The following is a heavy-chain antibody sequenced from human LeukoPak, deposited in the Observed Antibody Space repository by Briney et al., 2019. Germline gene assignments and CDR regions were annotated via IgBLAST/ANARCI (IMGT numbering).Heavy chain of an antibody. J-gene: IGHJ4*02. CDR2: IYYSGST. V-gene: IGHV4-39*01. CDR1: GVSISSSSYY. CDR3: ARPTMVLLPAFSFNY. D-gene: IGHD2-2*01. Sequence: SETLSLTCTVSGVSISSSSYYWGWIRQPPGKGLEWIGSIYYSGSTYYNPSLKSRVTISVDTSKNQFSLKLSSVTAADTAVYYCARPTMVLLPAFSFNYWVQGTLVTVSS.